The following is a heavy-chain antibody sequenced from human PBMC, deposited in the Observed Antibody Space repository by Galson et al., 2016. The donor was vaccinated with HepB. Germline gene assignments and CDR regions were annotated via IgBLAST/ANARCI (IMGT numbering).Heavy chain of an antibody. Sequence: SLRLSCAASGFTFSMYDMHWVRQATGKGLEWVSSIGSAGDTYYPGSVKGRFTISRENAKNSLYLQMNSLRAGDTAVYSCARGYSYGFDYWGQGTPVTVSS. CDR3: ARGYSYGFDY. V-gene: IGHV3-13*01. CDR1: GFTFSMYD. CDR2: IGSAGDT. D-gene: IGHD5-18*01. J-gene: IGHJ4*02.